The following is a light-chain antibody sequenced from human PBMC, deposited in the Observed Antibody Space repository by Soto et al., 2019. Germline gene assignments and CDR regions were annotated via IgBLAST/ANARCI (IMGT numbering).Light chain of an antibody. CDR2: EVS. CDR1: SRDVGGYEY. V-gene: IGLV2-8*01. CDR3: SSYAGSVNVI. Sequence: QSALTQPRSVSGSPGQSVTISCTGTSRDVGGYEYVSWYQQHPGKAPKLMISEVSKRPSGVPDRFSGSKSGNTASLTVSGLQAEDEADYYCSSYAGSVNVIFGGGTKLTVL. J-gene: IGLJ2*01.